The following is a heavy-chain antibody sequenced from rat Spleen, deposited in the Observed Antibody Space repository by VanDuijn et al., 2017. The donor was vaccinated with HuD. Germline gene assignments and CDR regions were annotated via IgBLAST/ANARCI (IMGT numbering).Heavy chain of an antibody. CDR3: ATDDDGADYHDYFDY. CDR1: GFTFSDYN. V-gene: IGHV5-7*01. D-gene: IGHD1-12*02. J-gene: IGHJ2*01. CDR2: ISYDGSST. Sequence: EVQLVESGGGLVQPGRSLKLSCAASGFTFSDYNMAWVRQAPKKGLEWVATISYDGSSTYYRDSVKDRFTISRDNAKSTLYLQMDSLRSEDTATYYCATDDDGADYHDYFDYWGQGVMVTVSS.